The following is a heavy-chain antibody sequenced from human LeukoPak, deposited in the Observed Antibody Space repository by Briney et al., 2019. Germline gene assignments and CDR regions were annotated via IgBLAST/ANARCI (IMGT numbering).Heavy chain of an antibody. J-gene: IGHJ3*02. V-gene: IGHV3-30-3*01. CDR3: ARDFYGLSQIYCSSTSCRPYDAFDI. Sequence: GGSLRLSCAASGFTFSSYAMHWVRQAPGKGLEWVAVISYDGSNKYYADSVKGRFTISRDNSKNTLYLQMNSLRAEDTAVYYCARDFYGLSQIYCSSTSCRPYDAFDIWGQGTMVTVSS. D-gene: IGHD2-2*01. CDR2: ISYDGSNK. CDR1: GFTFSSYA.